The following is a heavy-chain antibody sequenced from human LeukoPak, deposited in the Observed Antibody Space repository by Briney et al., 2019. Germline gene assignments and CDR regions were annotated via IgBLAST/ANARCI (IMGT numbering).Heavy chain of an antibody. J-gene: IGHJ4*02. CDR2: ISGSGSST. D-gene: IGHD6-19*01. CDR1: GFTFSSYN. Sequence: GGSLRLSCAASGFTFSSYNMNWVRQAPGKGLEWVSSISGSGSSTYYADSVKGRFTISRDNSKNTLYLQMNSLRAEDTAVYYCAKDLQVSIAVAGTPFDYWGQGTLVTVSS. V-gene: IGHV3-23*01. CDR3: AKDLQVSIAVAGTPFDY.